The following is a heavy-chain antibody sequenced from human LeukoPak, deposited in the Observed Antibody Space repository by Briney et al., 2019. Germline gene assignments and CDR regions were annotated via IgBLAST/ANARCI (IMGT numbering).Heavy chain of an antibody. V-gene: IGHV3-23*01. J-gene: IGHJ4*02. CDR3: ARVFDDFWSGYYYFDY. CDR2: IGAGDKYT. D-gene: IGHD3-3*01. Sequence: GGSLRLSCAASGFTLRNYAMSWVRQAPGKGLEWVSSIGAGDKYTYYADSVKGRFTISRDNSKNTLYLQMNSLRAEDTAVYYCARVFDDFWSGYYYFDYWGQGTLVTVSS. CDR1: GFTLRNYA.